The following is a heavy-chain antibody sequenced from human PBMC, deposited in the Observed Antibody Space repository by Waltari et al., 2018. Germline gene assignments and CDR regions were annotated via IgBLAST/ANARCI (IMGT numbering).Heavy chain of an antibody. CDR3: ARDRHMITFGGLPGY. D-gene: IGHD3-16*01. J-gene: IGHJ4*02. CDR2: INPNSGGT. Sequence: QVQLVQSGAEVKKPGASVKVSCKASGYTFTGYYMHWVRQAPGQGLEWMGRINPNSGGTNYAQKCQGRVTMTRDTSISTAYMELSRLRSDDTAVYYCARDRHMITFGGLPGYWGQGTLVTVSS. CDR1: GYTFTGYY. V-gene: IGHV1-2*06.